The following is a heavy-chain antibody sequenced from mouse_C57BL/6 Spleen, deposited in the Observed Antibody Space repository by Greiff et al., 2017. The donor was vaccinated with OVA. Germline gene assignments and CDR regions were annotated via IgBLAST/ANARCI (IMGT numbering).Heavy chain of an antibody. J-gene: IGHJ2*01. CDR3: TRRDYYSNWGDY. CDR1: GYTFTDYE. V-gene: IGHV1-15*01. Sequence: VQLQQSGAELVRPGASVTLSCKASGYTFTDYEMHWVKQTPVHGLGWIGANDPETGGTAYNQKFKGKAILTADKSSSTAYMELRSLTSEDSAVYYCTRRDYYSNWGDYWGQGTTLTVSS. CDR2: NDPETGGT. D-gene: IGHD2-5*01.